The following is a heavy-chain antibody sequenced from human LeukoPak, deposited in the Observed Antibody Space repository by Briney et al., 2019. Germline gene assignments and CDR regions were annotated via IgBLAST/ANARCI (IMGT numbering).Heavy chain of an antibody. CDR1: GFTFSSYA. CDR3: ARDKYSSGWSNFDY. V-gene: IGHV3-30-3*01. CDR2: ISYDGSNK. D-gene: IGHD6-19*01. Sequence: GGSLRLSCAASGFTFSSYAMHWVRQAPGKGLEWVAVISYDGSNKYYTDSVKGRFTISRDNSKNTLYLQMNSLRAEDTAVYYCARDKYSSGWSNFDYWGQGTLVTVSS. J-gene: IGHJ4*02.